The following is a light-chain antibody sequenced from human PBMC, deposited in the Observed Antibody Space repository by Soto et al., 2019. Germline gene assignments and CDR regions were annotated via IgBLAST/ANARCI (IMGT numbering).Light chain of an antibody. V-gene: IGKV1-13*02. J-gene: IGKJ4*01. Sequence: AAQLTQSPSSLSASVGDRVTISCRASQGIGSALAWYQQKPGKAPKVLIYDASSLKSGVPSRFSGSGSGTDFTLTISSLQPEDFATYYCQQFISFPLTFGGGTKVEIK. CDR3: QQFISFPLT. CDR1: QGIGSA. CDR2: DAS.